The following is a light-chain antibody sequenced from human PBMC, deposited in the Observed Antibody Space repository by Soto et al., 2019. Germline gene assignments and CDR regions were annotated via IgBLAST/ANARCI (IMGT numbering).Light chain of an antibody. V-gene: IGKV1-5*03. Sequence: DIQMTQSPSTLSASVGDRVTITCRASQSINSRLAWYQQKPGKAPNLLIYKASSLESGVPSRFSGSGSGTEFTLTISSLQPDDFATYYCQQYNNYWTFGQGTQVEIK. J-gene: IGKJ1*01. CDR3: QQYNNYWT. CDR1: QSINSR. CDR2: KAS.